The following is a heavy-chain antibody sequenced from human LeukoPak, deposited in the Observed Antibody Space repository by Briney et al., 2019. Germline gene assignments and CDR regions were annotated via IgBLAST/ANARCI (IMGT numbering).Heavy chain of an antibody. CDR3: AREDLQDAFDI. Sequence: GGSLRLSCAASGFTVSSNYMSWVRQAPGKGLEWVSVIYGGGSTYYADSVKGRFTISRDNSKNTLYLQMNSLRAEDTAVYYCAREDLQDAFDIWGQGTMVTVSS. CDR1: GFTVSSNY. J-gene: IGHJ3*02. V-gene: IGHV3-53*01. D-gene: IGHD4-11*01. CDR2: IYGGGST.